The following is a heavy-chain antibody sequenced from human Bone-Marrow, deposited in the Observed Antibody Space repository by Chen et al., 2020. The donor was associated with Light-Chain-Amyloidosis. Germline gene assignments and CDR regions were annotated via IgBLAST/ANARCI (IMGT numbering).Heavy chain of an antibody. D-gene: IGHD3-22*01. CDR3: ARDHVDSDSSGYYYHGAFDI. CDR2: IYRNGNA. V-gene: IGHV4-38-2*02. CDR1: GYSMNDAYY. J-gene: IGHJ3*02. Sequence: QVHLQESGPGLVKPSETLSLTCIVSGYSMNDAYYWGWFRQTPEKGLEWIGSIYRNGNAHYTPSLKSRVTISIDTSTNHFSLQLNSVTAADTAVYYCARDHVDSDSSGYYYHGAFDIWGQGQWSPSLQ.